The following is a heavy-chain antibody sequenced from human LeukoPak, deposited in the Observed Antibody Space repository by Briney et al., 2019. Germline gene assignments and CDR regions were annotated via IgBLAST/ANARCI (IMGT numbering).Heavy chain of an antibody. CDR2: IIPIFGTA. CDR1: GGTFSSYA. Sequence: GASVKVSCKASGGTFSSYAISWVRQAPGQGLEWMGGIIPIFGTANYAQKFQGRVTITADESTGTAYMELSSLRSEHTAVYFCASPSQVVAAIKGAFDIWGQGTMVTVSS. CDR3: ASPSQVVAAIKGAFDI. J-gene: IGHJ3*02. V-gene: IGHV1-69*13. D-gene: IGHD2-15*01.